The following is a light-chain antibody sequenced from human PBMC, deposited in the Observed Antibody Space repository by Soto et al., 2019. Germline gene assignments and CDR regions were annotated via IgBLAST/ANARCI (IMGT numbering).Light chain of an antibody. Sequence: PGERATLSCRASQSVSSGYLAWYQQKPGQAPRLLIFATSRRATGIPDRFSGSGSGTYFTLTISRLEPEDVAVYYCQQYGSSPPITFGQGTRLEIK. CDR2: ATS. J-gene: IGKJ5*01. CDR3: QQYGSSPPIT. V-gene: IGKV3-20*01. CDR1: QSVSSGY.